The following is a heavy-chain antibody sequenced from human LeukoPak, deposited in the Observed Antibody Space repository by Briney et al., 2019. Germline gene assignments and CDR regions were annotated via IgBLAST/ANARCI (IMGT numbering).Heavy chain of an antibody. V-gene: IGHV3-53*01. CDR2: IYSGGST. CDR3: ARDTRRYYYDPLYASDI. J-gene: IGHJ3*02. Sequence: GGSLRLSCAASGFTVSSNYMSWVRQAPGKRLEWVSVIYSGGSTYYADSVKGRFTISRDNSKNTLYLQMNSLRAEDTAVYYCARDTRRYYYDPLYASDIWGQGTMVTVSS. D-gene: IGHD3-22*01. CDR1: GFTVSSNY.